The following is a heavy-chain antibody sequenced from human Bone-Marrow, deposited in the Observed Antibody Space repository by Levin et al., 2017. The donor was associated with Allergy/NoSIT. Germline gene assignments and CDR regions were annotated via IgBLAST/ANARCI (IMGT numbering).Heavy chain of an antibody. J-gene: IGHJ4*02. CDR1: GFTFSTYW. D-gene: IGHD1-1*01. V-gene: IGHV3-7*04. Sequence: PGGSLRLSCAASGFTFSTYWMSWVRQAPGKGLEGVANIKEDGRAKYYVDSVKGRFTISRDNAKNSVSLQMNSLRDEDTAVYFCARIQLYHGELECWGQGTLVAVSS. CDR3: ARIQLYHGELEC. CDR2: IKEDGRAK.